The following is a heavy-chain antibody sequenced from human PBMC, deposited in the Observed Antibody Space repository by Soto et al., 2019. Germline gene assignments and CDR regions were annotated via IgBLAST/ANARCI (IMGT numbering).Heavy chain of an antibody. D-gene: IGHD3-22*01. CDR3: AREIYDDYDSSGFDH. CDR2: IYSAGNT. Sequence: GGSLRLSCIASGFTFGDYAMSWVRQAPGKGLEWISIIYSAGNTYYADSVKGRFTISRDNAKNTLSLQMNSLRAEDTAVYYCAREIYDDYDSSGFDHWGQGTLVTVSS. V-gene: IGHV3-66*01. J-gene: IGHJ4*02. CDR1: GFTFGDYA.